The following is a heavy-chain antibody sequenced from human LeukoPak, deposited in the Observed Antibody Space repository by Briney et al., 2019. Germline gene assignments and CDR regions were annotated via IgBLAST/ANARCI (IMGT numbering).Heavy chain of an antibody. V-gene: IGHV4-30-4*07. CDR1: VGSISSGGYS. J-gene: IGHJ3*02. CDR2: IYYSGST. CDR3: ARDGADDFWNAFDI. Sequence: SETLSLTCAVAVGSISSGGYSWSWIREPPGKGLEGIVYIYYSGSTYYNPSLKSRVTISVDTSKNQFSLKLSSVTAADTAVYYCARDGADDFWNAFDIWGQGTMVTVSS. D-gene: IGHD3-3*01.